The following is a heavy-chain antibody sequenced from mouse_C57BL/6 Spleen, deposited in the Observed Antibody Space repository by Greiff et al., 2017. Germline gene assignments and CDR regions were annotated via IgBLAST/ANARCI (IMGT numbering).Heavy chain of an antibody. J-gene: IGHJ4*01. Sequence: QVQLQQPGAELVKPGASVKMSCKASGYTFTSYWITWVKQRPGQGLEWIGDIYPGSGSTNYNEKFKSKATLPVATSSSPAYIQLSSLTSEDSAVYYCARVPTTVVDDAMDYWGQGTSVTVSS. V-gene: IGHV1-55*01. CDR2: IYPGSGST. D-gene: IGHD1-1*01. CDR1: GYTFTSYW. CDR3: ARVPTTVVDDAMDY.